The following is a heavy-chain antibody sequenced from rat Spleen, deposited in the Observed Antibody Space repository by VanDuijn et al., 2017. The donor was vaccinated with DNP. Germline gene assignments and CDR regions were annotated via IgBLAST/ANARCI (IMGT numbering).Heavy chain of an antibody. V-gene: IGHV5-22*01. J-gene: IGHJ2*01. D-gene: IGHD4-3*01. CDR1: GFTFSAYY. Sequence: EVQLVESGGGLVQPGRSLKLSCAASGFTFSAYYMAWVRQAPATGLEWVAYIGSAAYAPYYGDSVKGRFTISRDNAKSTLYLQMNRLRSEDMATYYCVRWNSGHFDYWGQGVMVTVSS. CDR3: VRWNSGHFDY. CDR2: IGSAAYAP.